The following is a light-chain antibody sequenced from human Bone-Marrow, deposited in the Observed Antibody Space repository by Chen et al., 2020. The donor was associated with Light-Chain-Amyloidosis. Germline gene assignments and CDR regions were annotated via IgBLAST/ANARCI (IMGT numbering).Light chain of an antibody. Sequence: YLLTQPSSVSLAPGQTARFLCGGDNVVTKSVHWYQQKEGQAPVLVIYDDSVRPSGIPERFSGSNSDHTATLTISRVEAGDEADYYCQVWDNTRDPEAFFGGGTKLTVL. CDR1: NVVTKS. CDR2: DDS. CDR3: QVWDNTRDPEAF. V-gene: IGLV3-21*02. J-gene: IGLJ2*01.